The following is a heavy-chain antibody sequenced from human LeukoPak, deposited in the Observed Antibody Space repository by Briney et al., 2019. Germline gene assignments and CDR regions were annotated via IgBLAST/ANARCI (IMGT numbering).Heavy chain of an antibody. CDR2: ISAYNGNT. V-gene: IGHV1-18*01. Sequence: ASVKVSCKASGDTFTSYGISWVRQAPGQGLEWMGWISAYNGNTNYAQRLQGRVTMTTDTSTSTAYMELRSLRSDDTAVYYCARTFYGSGSMDFFDYWGQGTLVTVSS. CDR1: GDTFTSYG. CDR3: ARTFYGSGSMDFFDY. J-gene: IGHJ4*02. D-gene: IGHD3-10*01.